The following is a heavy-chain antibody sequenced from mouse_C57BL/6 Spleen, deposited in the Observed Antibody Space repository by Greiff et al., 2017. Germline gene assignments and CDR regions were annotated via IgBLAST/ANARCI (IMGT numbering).Heavy chain of an antibody. CDR2: VNPSNGGT. V-gene: IGHV1-53*01. Sequence: QVQLQQPGTELVKPWASVKLSCKASGYTFTTYCMHWVKLRPVQGLELIGNVNPSNGGTIYNDKFKSKATLTVDKSSSTAYMQLSSLTSEDSAVYYCARARYSNYVGYWGQGTTLTVSS. CDR3: ARARYSNYVGY. J-gene: IGHJ2*01. D-gene: IGHD2-5*01. CDR1: GYTFTTYC.